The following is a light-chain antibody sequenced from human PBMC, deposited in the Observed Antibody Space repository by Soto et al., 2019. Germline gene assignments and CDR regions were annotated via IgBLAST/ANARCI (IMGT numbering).Light chain of an antibody. CDR3: QQYGSSPPECT. Sequence: DIQLTQSPSTLSASVGDRVTITCRASQSITNWLAWYQQKPGKAPKVLIHMASSLKSGVPSRFSGSGSGTEFTLTITSLQPDDSATYYCQQYGSSPPECTFGQGTKLEIK. J-gene: IGKJ2*02. CDR2: MAS. V-gene: IGKV1-5*03. CDR1: QSITNW.